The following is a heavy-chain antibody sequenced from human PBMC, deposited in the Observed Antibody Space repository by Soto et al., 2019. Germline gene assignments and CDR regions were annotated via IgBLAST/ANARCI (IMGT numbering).Heavy chain of an antibody. V-gene: IGHV3-48*03. J-gene: IGHJ3*02. CDR3: ARECPFGDILTDYDAFDI. D-gene: IGHD3-9*01. Sequence: GGSLRLSCEASGFTFSSYEMNWVRQAPGKGLEWVSYISSSGSTIYYADSVKGRFTISRDNAKNSLYLQMNSLRAEDTAVYYCARECPFGDILTDYDAFDIWGQGTMVTVS. CDR1: GFTFSSYE. CDR2: ISSSGSTI.